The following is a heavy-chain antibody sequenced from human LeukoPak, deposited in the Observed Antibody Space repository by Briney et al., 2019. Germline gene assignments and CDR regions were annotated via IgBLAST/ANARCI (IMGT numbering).Heavy chain of an antibody. V-gene: IGHV3-7*01. CDR3: ARDVVGSLDY. CDR2: IKGDESAR. J-gene: IGHJ4*02. D-gene: IGHD1-26*01. Sequence: GGSLKLSCAASGFTFSSYWMAWVRQAPGKGLEWVANIKGDESARHQADSVKGRFTISRDNTRNSLYLQMTNLRGDDTAVYYCARDVVGSLDYWGQGTLVTVSS. CDR1: GFTFSSYW.